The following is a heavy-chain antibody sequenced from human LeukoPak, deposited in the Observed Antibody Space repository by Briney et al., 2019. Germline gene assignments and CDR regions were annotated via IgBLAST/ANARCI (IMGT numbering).Heavy chain of an antibody. D-gene: IGHD6-13*01. CDR3: ARDSSAAGDYYYYYMDV. Sequence: SVKVSCKASGGTFSSYAISWVRQAPGQGLEWMGGIIPIFGTANYAQKFQGRVTITADESTSTAYMELSSLRSEDTAVYYCARDSSAAGDYYYYYMDVWGKGTTVTVSS. CDR1: GGTFSSYA. CDR2: IIPIFGTA. J-gene: IGHJ6*03. V-gene: IGHV1-69*13.